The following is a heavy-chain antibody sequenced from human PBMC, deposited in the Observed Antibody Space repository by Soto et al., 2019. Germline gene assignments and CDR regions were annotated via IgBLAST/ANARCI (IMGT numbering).Heavy chain of an antibody. CDR1: GLSLSNVW. CDR2: IKSKSAGGTT. D-gene: IGHD1-7*01. CDR3: TRDMGTDTPFDP. V-gene: IGHV3-15*07. J-gene: IGHJ5*02. Sequence: EVQLVESGGGLVEPGGSLRLSCAASGLSLSNVWMDWVRQAPGKGLEWVGRIKSKSAGGTTDCAAPVKGRFTISRDDSQNTLYLQMNSLKIEDTAVYYCTRDMGTDTPFDPWGQGTLVTVSS.